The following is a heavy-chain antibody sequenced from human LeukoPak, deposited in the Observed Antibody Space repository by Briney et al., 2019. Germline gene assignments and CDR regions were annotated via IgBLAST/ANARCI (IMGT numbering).Heavy chain of an antibody. V-gene: IGHV1-46*01. CDR3: ATRYCSGGSCPPHYYYGMDV. Sequence: ASVKVSCKASGYTFTSYYMHWVRQAPGQGLEWMGIINPSGGSTSYAQKFQGRATMTRDTSTSTVYMELSSLRSEDTAVYYCATRYCSGGSCPPHYYYGMDVWGQGTTVTVSS. CDR2: INPSGGST. J-gene: IGHJ6*02. D-gene: IGHD2-15*01. CDR1: GYTFTSYY.